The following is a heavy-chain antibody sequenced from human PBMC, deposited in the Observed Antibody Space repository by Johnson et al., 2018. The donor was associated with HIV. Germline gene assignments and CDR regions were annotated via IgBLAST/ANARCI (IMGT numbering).Heavy chain of an antibody. J-gene: IGHJ3*02. V-gene: IGHV3-30*03. D-gene: IGHD6-6*01. CDR2: ISFDGNLK. CDR1: GLSFSNFG. CDR3: ARDREQLVRYAFDI. Sequence: QEKLVESGGGVVQPGKSVTLSCVGSGLSFSNFGIHWVRQAPGKGPEWVAVISFDGNLKKYADSVKGRFTISRDKNMLYLQMNSLRAEDTAVYYCARDREQLVRYAFDIWGQGTTVTVSS.